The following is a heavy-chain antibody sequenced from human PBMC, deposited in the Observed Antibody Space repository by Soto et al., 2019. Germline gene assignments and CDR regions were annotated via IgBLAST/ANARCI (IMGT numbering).Heavy chain of an antibody. Sequence: EVRLLESGGGLVKPGGSLRLSCATSGLTVSNYAMSWVRQAPGGGLEWVSSMSGSSSTTYYADSVRGRFTISRDRSKNTLYLQMSSLRAEDTALYYCAKNQERVRPRVIDFWGQGTLVTVSS. J-gene: IGHJ4*02. CDR1: GLTVSNYA. CDR3: AKNQERVRPRVIDF. V-gene: IGHV3-23*01. D-gene: IGHD6-13*01. CDR2: MSGSSSTT.